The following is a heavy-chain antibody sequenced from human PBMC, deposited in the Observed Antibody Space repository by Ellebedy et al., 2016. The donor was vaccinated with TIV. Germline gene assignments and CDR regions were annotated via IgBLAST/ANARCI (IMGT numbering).Heavy chain of an antibody. Sequence: GESLKISXAASGFTFSSYAMSWVRQAPGKGLEWVSAISGSGGSTYYADSVKGRFTISRDNSKNTLYLQMNSLRAEDTAVYYCGVYYYDSSGYPFDAFDIWGQGTMVTVSS. CDR3: GVYYYDSSGYPFDAFDI. V-gene: IGHV3-23*01. CDR2: ISGSGGST. D-gene: IGHD3-22*01. J-gene: IGHJ3*02. CDR1: GFTFSSYA.